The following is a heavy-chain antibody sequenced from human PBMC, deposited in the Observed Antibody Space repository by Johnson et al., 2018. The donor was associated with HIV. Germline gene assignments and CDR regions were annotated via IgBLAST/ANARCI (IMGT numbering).Heavy chain of an antibody. CDR1: GFTFSDYY. J-gene: IGHJ3*02. D-gene: IGHD1-26*01. CDR3: ARVRSGRENAFDI. Sequence: MQLVETGGGLIQPGGSLRLSCAASGFTFSDYYMSWIRQAPGKGLEWVSYISSSGSTIYYADSVKGRFTISRDNAKNSLYLQMNSLRAEDTAVYYCARVRSGRENAFDIWGQGTMVTVSS. V-gene: IGHV3-11*04. CDR2: ISSSGSTI.